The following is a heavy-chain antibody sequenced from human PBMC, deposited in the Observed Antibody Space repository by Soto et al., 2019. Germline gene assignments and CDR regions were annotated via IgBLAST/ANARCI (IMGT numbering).Heavy chain of an antibody. J-gene: IGHJ4*02. CDR3: AGRSGSSDY. CDR2: ISYDEIDK. Sequence: QVQLVESGGGVVQPGRSLRLSCAASGFTFSNYTMHWVRQAPGKGLEWVALISYDEIDKYFADAVKGRFTISRDNSKKPLYLQMDSLRAEDTAVYYCAGRSGSSDYWGRGTLVTVSS. V-gene: IGHV3-30*04. D-gene: IGHD3-10*01. CDR1: GFTFSNYT.